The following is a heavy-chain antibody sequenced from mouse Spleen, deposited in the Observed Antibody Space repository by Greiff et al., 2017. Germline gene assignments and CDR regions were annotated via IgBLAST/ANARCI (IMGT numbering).Heavy chain of an antibody. Sequence: VQLQQSGTVLARPGASVKMSCTTSGYTFTSYWMHWVKQRPGQGLEWIGAIYPGNSDTSYNQKFKGKAKLTAVTSASTAYMELSSLTNEDSAVYYCTRWYGPYWYFDVWGAGTTVTVSS. CDR1: GYTFTSYW. D-gene: IGHD2-10*02. CDR2: IYPGNSDT. J-gene: IGHJ1*01. V-gene: IGHV1-5*01. CDR3: TRWYGPYWYFDV.